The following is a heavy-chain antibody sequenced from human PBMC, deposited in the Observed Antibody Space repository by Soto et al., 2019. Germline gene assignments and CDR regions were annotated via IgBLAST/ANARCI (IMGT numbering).Heavy chain of an antibody. Sequence: GGSLRLSCAASGFTFSSYGMHWVRQAPGKGLEWVAVISYDGSNKYYADSVKGRFTISRDNSKNTLYLQMNSLRAEDTAVYYCAKVGATTISVYYFDYWGQGTLVTVSS. V-gene: IGHV3-30*18. CDR2: ISYDGSNK. CDR3: AKVGATTISVYYFDY. CDR1: GFTFSSYG. J-gene: IGHJ4*02. D-gene: IGHD1-26*01.